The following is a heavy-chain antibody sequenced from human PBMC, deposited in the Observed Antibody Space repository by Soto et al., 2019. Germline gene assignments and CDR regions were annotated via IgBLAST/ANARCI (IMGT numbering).Heavy chain of an antibody. V-gene: IGHV5-10-1*01. CDR3: AATGYTYGYHFDH. CDR2: IDPSDSST. Sequence: GESLKISCKGSGYTFTSYWITWVRQMPGKGLEWMGRIDPSDSSTNYSPSFQGHVTISTDKSISTAHLQWISLKVSDTAMYYCAATGYTYGYHFDHWGQGTQVTVSS. CDR1: GYTFTSYW. D-gene: IGHD5-18*01. J-gene: IGHJ4*02.